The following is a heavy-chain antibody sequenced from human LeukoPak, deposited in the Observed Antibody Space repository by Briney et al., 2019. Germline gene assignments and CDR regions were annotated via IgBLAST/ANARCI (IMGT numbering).Heavy chain of an antibody. V-gene: IGHV3-49*04. CDR2: IRRRAYGGAA. Sequence: GGSLRLSCTTSGFAFDDFAMSWVRQLAGKGLEWVGFIRRRAYGGAAEYAAPVKGRFIISRDDSKGIAYLQMNSLKTEDTAVYYCSRNGLVDFDYWGQGSRVIVSP. CDR1: GFAFDDFA. CDR3: SRNGLVDFDY. J-gene: IGHJ4*02.